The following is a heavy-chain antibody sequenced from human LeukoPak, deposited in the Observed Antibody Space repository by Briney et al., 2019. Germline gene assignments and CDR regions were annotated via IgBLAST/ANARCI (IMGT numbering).Heavy chain of an antibody. CDR1: GYTFTGYY. CDR2: INPNSGGT. CDR3: ARDGDYGGNLKFDY. J-gene: IGHJ4*02. Sequence: ASVKVSCKASGYTFTGYYMHWVRQAPGQGLEWMGWINPNSGGTNYAQKFQGRVTMTRDTSISTAYMELSRLRSEDTAVYYCARDGDYGGNLKFDYWGQGTLVTVSS. V-gene: IGHV1-2*02. D-gene: IGHD4-23*01.